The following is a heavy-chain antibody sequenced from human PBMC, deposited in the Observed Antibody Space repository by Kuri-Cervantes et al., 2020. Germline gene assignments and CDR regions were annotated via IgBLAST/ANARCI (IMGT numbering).Heavy chain of an antibody. Sequence: SETLSLTCGVYGGSFSGYYWSWIRQTPGKGLEWIGSMYYSGSTYYNPSLKSRVTISVDTSKNQFSLKLSSVTAADSAVYYCARHDISGTLDYWGQGTLVTVSS. CDR2: MYYSGST. CDR1: GGSFSGYY. CDR3: ARHDISGTLDY. J-gene: IGHJ4*02. V-gene: IGHV4-34*01. D-gene: IGHD1-26*01.